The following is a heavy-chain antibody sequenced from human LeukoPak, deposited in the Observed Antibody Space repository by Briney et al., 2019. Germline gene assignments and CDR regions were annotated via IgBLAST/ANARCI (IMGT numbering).Heavy chain of an antibody. D-gene: IGHD3-22*01. Sequence: SETLSLTCTVSGGSISSYYWSWIRQPPGKGLEWIGYIHYSGSTNYNPSLKSRVTISVDTSKNQFSLKLSSVTAADTAVYYCARFRGLNYYDSSGYYYLDYWGQGTLVTVSS. CDR3: ARFRGLNYYDSSGYYYLDY. CDR2: IHYSGST. V-gene: IGHV4-59*01. CDR1: GGSISSYY. J-gene: IGHJ4*02.